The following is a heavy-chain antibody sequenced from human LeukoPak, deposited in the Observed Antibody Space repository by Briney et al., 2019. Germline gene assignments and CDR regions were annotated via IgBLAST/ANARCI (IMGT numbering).Heavy chain of an antibody. CDR2: ISSSRSYI. J-gene: IGHJ4*02. D-gene: IGHD3-9*01. CDR3: ARVVRYSLEDY. Sequence: GGSLRLSCAASGFTFSFYSMKWVSQAEGRGREWVSYISSSRSYISYAVSVKGRFTISRDNANNSLYLQMNSLRAEDTAVYYCARVVRYSLEDYLGQATLVTVSS. V-gene: IGHV3-21*05. CDR1: GFTFSFYS.